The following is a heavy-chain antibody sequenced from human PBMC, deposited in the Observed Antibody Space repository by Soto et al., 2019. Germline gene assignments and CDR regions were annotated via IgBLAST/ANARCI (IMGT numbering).Heavy chain of an antibody. CDR3: AKEPSSSGYYYDPPDY. Sequence: GGSLRLSCAASGFTFSSYGMHWVRQAPGKGLEWVAVISYDGSNKYYADSVKGRFTISRDNSKNTLYLQMNSLRAEDTAVYYCAKEPSSSGYYYDPPDYWGQGTLVTVSS. D-gene: IGHD3-22*01. CDR2: ISYDGSNK. CDR1: GFTFSSYG. V-gene: IGHV3-30*18. J-gene: IGHJ4*02.